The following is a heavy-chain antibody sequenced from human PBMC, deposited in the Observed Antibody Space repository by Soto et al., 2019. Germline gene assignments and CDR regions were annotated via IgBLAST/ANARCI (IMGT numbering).Heavy chain of an antibody. D-gene: IGHD2-2*01. CDR3: AIVPAY. Sequence: QLQLQESGSGLVKPSQTLSLTCAVSGGSIRSGGYSWSWIRQPPGKGLEWIGYIYHSVSTYYNPSLMSRVTISVDRSKNQFSMKLSSVTAADTAGYCCAIVPAYWGQGTLVTVAS. CDR2: IYHSVST. CDR1: GGSIRSGGYS. V-gene: IGHV4-30-2*01. J-gene: IGHJ4*02.